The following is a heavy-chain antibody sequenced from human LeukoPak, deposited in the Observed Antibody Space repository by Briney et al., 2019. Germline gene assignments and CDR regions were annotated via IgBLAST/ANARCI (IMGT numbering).Heavy chain of an antibody. CDR1: GFTFSSYA. D-gene: IGHD3-22*01. J-gene: IGHJ4*02. V-gene: IGHV3-30*04. CDR3: ARDPEYYDSSGIFDY. CDR2: ISYDGSNK. Sequence: PGRSLRLSCAASGFTFSSYAMHWVRQAPGKGLEWVAVISYDGSNKYYADSVKGRFTISRDNSKNTLYLQMNSLRAEDTAVYYCARDPEYYDSSGIFDYWGQGTLVTVSS.